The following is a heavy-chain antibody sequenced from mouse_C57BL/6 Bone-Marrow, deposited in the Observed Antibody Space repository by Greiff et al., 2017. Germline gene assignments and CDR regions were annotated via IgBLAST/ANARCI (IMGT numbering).Heavy chain of an antibody. V-gene: IGHV1-82*01. CDR3: ANPFYDGYSWYFDV. J-gene: IGHJ1*03. CDR1: GYAFSSSW. CDR2: IYPGDGDT. Sequence: QVQLQQSGPELVKPGASVKISCKASGYAFSSSWMNWVKQRPGKGLEWIGRIYPGDGDTNYNGKFKGKATLTADKSSSTAYMQLSSLTSEDSAVYFCANPFYDGYSWYFDVWGTGTTVTVSS. D-gene: IGHD2-3*01.